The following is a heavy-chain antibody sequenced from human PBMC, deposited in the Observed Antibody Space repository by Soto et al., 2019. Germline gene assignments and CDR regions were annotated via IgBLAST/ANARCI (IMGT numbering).Heavy chain of an antibody. D-gene: IGHD2-2*02. CDR2: INAGNGNT. CDR3: ARSGAQYCSSTSCYIDYYYGMDV. CDR1: GYTFTSYA. Sequence: SVKVSCKASGYTFTSYAMHWVRQAPGQRLEWMGWINAGNGNTKYSQKFQGRVTITRDTSASTAYMELSSLRSEDTAVYYCARSGAQYCSSTSCYIDYYYGMDVWGQGTTVTVSS. J-gene: IGHJ6*02. V-gene: IGHV1-3*01.